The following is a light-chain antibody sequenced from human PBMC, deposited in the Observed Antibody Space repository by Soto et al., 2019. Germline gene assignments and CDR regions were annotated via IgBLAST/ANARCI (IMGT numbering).Light chain of an antibody. V-gene: IGLV2-11*01. CDR1: SSDVGGYNY. Sequence: QSALTQPRSASGSPGQSVTISCTGTSSDVGGYNYVSWYQQHPGKAPKLMICDVSKRPSGVPDRFSGSKSGNTASLTISGLQAEDEADYYCCSYAGGPYVFGTGTKVTVL. J-gene: IGLJ1*01. CDR3: CSYAGGPYV. CDR2: DVS.